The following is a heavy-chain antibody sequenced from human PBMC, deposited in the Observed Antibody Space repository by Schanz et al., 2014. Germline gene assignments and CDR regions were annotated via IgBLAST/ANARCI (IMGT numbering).Heavy chain of an antibody. Sequence: QVQLQESGPGLVKPSQTLSLTCTVSGGSISSHFWSWIRQPPGKGLEWIGYMYHSGSSNYNPSLKSRFTISVDTSKNQFSLKLRSVTAADTAVYYCARRSVSPSGNSYGYVVAWFDPWGQGTLVTVSS. V-gene: IGHV4-59*11. J-gene: IGHJ5*02. CDR1: GGSISSHF. CDR2: MYHSGSS. D-gene: IGHD5-18*01. CDR3: ARRSVSPSGNSYGYVVAWFDP.